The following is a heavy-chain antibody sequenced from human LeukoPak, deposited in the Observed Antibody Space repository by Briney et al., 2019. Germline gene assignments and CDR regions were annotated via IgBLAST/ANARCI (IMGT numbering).Heavy chain of an antibody. D-gene: IGHD3-3*01. V-gene: IGHV3-21*01. Sequence: GGSLRLSCAASGFTFSSYSMNWVRQAPGQGLEWVSSISSSSSYIYYADSVKGRFTISRDNAKNSLYLQMNSLRAEDTAVYYCARGGRITIFGVVSYYFDYWGQGTLVTVSS. CDR2: ISSSSSYI. J-gene: IGHJ4*02. CDR1: GFTFSSYS. CDR3: ARGGRITIFGVVSYYFDY.